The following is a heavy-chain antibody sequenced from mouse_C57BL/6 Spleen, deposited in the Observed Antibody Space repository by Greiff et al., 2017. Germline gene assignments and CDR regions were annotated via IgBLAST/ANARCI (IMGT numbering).Heavy chain of an antibody. J-gene: IGHJ1*03. CDR1: GYTFTSYW. CDR2: IDPSDSYT. CDR3: ALGASTMSTRWYFDV. Sequence: VQLQQPGAELVMPGASVKLSCKASGYTFTSYWMHWVKQRPGQGLEWIGEIDPSDSYTNYNQKFKGKSTLTVDKSSSTAYMQLSSLTSEDSAVYYCALGASTMSTRWYFDVWGTGTTVTVSS. V-gene: IGHV1-69*01. D-gene: IGHD2-4*01.